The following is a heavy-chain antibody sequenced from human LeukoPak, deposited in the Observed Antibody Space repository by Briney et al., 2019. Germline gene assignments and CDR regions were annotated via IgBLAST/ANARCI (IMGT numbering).Heavy chain of an antibody. CDR2: ISAYNGNT. J-gene: IGHJ4*02. V-gene: IGHV1-18*04. Sequence: ASVKVSCKASGYTFTSYGISWERQAPGQGLEWMGCISAYNGNTNYAQKLQGRVTMTTDTSTSTAYMELRSLRSDDTAVYYCARVITMVRGVIAVVTAIHPPDYWGQGTLVTVSS. CDR1: GYTFTSYG. CDR3: ARVITMVRGVIAVVTAIHPPDY. D-gene: IGHD3-10*01.